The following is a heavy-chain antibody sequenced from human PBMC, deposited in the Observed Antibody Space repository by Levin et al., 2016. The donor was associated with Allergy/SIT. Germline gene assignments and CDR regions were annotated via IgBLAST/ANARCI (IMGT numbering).Heavy chain of an antibody. CDR1: GGSFSGYY. Sequence: SQTLSLTCAVYGGSFSGYYWSWIRQPPGKGLEWIGEINHSGSTNYNPSLKSRVTMSVDTSKNQFSLKLSSVTAADTAVYYCTRGRDYHWYFDLWGRGTLVTVSS. D-gene: IGHD4-17*01. CDR2: INHSGST. V-gene: IGHV4-34*01. CDR3: TRGRDYHWYFDL. J-gene: IGHJ2*01.